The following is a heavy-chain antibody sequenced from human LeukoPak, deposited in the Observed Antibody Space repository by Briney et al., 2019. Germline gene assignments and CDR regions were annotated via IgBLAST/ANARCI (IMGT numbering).Heavy chain of an antibody. CDR1: GYTFTSYY. D-gene: IGHD5-12*01. V-gene: IGHV1-46*01. CDR2: INPSGGST. J-gene: IGHJ6*02. Sequence: ASVKVSCKASGYTFTSYYMHWVRQAPGQGLEWMGIINPSGGSTSYAQKFQGRVTMTRDTSTSTVYMELSSLRSEDTAVYYCARVGPEVRISREVATIRLYYYGMDVWGQGTTVTVSS. CDR3: ARVGPEVRISREVATIRLYYYGMDV.